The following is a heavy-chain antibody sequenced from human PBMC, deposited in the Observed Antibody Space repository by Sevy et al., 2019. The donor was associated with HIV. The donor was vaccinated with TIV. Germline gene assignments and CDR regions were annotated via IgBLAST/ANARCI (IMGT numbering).Heavy chain of an antibody. CDR3: ARGGGPEYYDFWSGDWGGYYYYGMDV. CDR2: MNPNSGNT. J-gene: IGHJ6*02. Sequence: ASVKVSCKASGYTFTSYDINWVRQATGQGLEWMGWMNPNSGNTGYAQKFQGRVTMTRNTSISTAYMELSSLGSEDTAVYYWARGGGPEYYDFWSGDWGGYYYYGMDVWGQGTTVTVSS. D-gene: IGHD3-3*01. CDR1: GYTFTSYD. V-gene: IGHV1-8*01.